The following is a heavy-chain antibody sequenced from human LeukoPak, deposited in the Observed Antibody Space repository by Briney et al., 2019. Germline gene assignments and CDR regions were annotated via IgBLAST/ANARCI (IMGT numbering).Heavy chain of an antibody. J-gene: IGHJ6*02. CDR3: ARGGDRYCSGGSCHKYYYGMDV. CDR1: GYTFTSYD. V-gene: IGHV1-8*01. CDR2: MNPNSGNT. Sequence: ASVKVPCKASGYTFTSYDINWVRQATGQGLEWMGWMNPNSGNTGYAQKFQGRVTMTRNTSISTAYMELSSLRSEDTAVYYCARGGDRYCSGGSCHKYYYGMDVWGQGTTVTVSS. D-gene: IGHD2-15*01.